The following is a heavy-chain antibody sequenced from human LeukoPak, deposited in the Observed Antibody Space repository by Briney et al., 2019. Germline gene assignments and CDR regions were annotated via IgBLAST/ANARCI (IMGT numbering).Heavy chain of an antibody. J-gene: IGHJ4*02. CDR1: GFTFDDYG. CDR3: AKVERELQTDY. D-gene: IGHD1-26*01. Sequence: GGSLRLSCAASGFTFDDYGMSWVRQAPGKGLEWVSAISGSGGSTYYADSVKGRFTISRDNSKNTLYLQMNSLRAEDTAVYYCAKVERELQTDYWGQGTLVTVSS. CDR2: ISGSGGST. V-gene: IGHV3-23*01.